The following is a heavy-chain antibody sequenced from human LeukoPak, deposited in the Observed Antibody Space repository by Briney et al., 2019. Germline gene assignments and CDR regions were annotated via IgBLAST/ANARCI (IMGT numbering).Heavy chain of an antibody. CDR2: IYYSGST. J-gene: IGHJ4*02. V-gene: IGHV4-59*08. CDR1: GGSLSSYY. D-gene: IGHD6-13*01. CDR3: ARLNAADPQLDC. Sequence: SGTLSLTCTVSGGSLSSYYWSWVGQPPGRGGEGVGYIYYSGSTSYNPSLKSRLTISADTSKNQFYLQLSSVTAADTAVYYCARLNAADPQLDCWGQGTLVTVSS.